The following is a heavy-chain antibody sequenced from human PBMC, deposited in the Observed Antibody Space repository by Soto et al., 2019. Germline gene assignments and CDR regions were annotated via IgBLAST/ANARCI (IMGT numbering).Heavy chain of an antibody. J-gene: IGHJ4*02. CDR2: ISGSGGST. D-gene: IGHD3-10*01. CDR3: AKGGRSGTSARGEVDY. V-gene: IGHV3-23*01. CDR1: GFTFSSYA. Sequence: EVQLLESGGGLVQPGGSLRLSCAASGFTFSSYAMSWVRQAPGKGLEWVSAISGSGGSTYYEDSVKGRFTISRDNSKNTLYLQMNSLRAEDTAVYYCAKGGRSGTSARGEVDYWGQGTLVTVSS.